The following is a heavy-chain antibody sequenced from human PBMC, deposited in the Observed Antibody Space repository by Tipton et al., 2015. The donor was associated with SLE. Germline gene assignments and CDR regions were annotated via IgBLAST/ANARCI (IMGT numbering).Heavy chain of an antibody. CDR3: ARLDSSGPGDV. CDR1: GGSFSGYY. CDR2: IYYRGVT. Sequence: GSLRLSCAVYGGSFSGYYWGWIRQPPGKGLEWIGQIYYRGVTQINPSLKSRVTISLDTPSNQFSLKLSSVTAADTAVYYCARLDSSGPGDVWGQGTTVTVS. D-gene: IGHD6-19*01. J-gene: IGHJ6*02. V-gene: IGHV4-34*01.